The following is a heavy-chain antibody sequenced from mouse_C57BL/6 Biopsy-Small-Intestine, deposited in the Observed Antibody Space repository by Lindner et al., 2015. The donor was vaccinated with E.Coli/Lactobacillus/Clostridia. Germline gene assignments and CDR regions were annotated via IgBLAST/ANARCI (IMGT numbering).Heavy chain of an antibody. J-gene: IGHJ3*01. Sequence: VQLQESGAELVKAGASVKISCKASGYAFSNYWMNWVQQRPGKGLEWIGRIYPADGDTNYNGDFKGKATLTADTSSSTAYMQLDSLTSEDSAVYFCELGRFAYWGQGTLVTVSA. CDR1: GYAFSNYW. CDR2: IYPADGDT. CDR3: ELGRFAY. D-gene: IGHD4-1*01. V-gene: IGHV1-82*01.